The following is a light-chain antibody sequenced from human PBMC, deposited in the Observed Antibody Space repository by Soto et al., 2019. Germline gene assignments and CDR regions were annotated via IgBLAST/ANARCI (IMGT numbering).Light chain of an antibody. J-gene: IGLJ1*01. Sequence: QSALTQPASVSGSPGQSITISCTGTSSDVGGYNYVSWYQQHPGKAPKLMIYDVSNRPSGVSNRFSGSKSGNTASLTISRLQAEDEADYYCSSYKSSRTYVFGTGTKVTVL. CDR1: SSDVGGYNY. CDR2: DVS. CDR3: SSYKSSRTYV. V-gene: IGLV2-14*01.